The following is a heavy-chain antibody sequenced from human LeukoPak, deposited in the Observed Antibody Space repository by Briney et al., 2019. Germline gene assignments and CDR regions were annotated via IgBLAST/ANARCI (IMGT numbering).Heavy chain of an antibody. CDR3: ARQRLYGAAAGLELRGYMDV. J-gene: IGHJ6*03. V-gene: IGHV4-34*01. D-gene: IGHD6-13*01. CDR1: GGSFSGYY. Sequence: PSETLSLTCAVYGGSFSGYYWSWIRQPPGKGLEWIGEINHSGSTNYNPSLKSRVTISVDTSKNQFSLKLSSVTAADTAVYYCARQRLYGAAAGLELRGYMDVWGKGTTVTVSS. CDR2: INHSGST.